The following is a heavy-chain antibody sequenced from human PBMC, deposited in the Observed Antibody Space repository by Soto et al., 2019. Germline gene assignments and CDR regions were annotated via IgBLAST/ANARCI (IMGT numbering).Heavy chain of an antibody. V-gene: IGHV4-59*01. CDR3: ARERFYYDSSGYNYAFDI. J-gene: IGHJ3*02. CDR1: GGSISSYY. D-gene: IGHD3-22*01. CDR2: IYYSGST. Sequence: TLSLTCTVSGGSISSYYWSWIRQPPGKGLEWIGYIYYSGSTNYNPSLKSRVTISVDTSKNQFSLKLSSVTAADTAVYYCARERFYYDSSGYNYAFDIWGQVTIVTVSS.